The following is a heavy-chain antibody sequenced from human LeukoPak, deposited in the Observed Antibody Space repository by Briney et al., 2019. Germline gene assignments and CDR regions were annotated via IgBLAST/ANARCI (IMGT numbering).Heavy chain of an antibody. CDR2: ISSGSSTI. CDR3: ATYCSSTSCYNFRAFDI. Sequence: GGSLRLSCAASGFTFSIYNMNWVRQAPGKGLEWLSFISSGSSTIYYADSVKGRFTISRDNAKNSLYLQMNSLRAEDTAVYYCATYCSSTSCYNFRAFDIWGQGTMVTVSS. V-gene: IGHV3-48*04. D-gene: IGHD2-2*02. J-gene: IGHJ3*02. CDR1: GFTFSIYN.